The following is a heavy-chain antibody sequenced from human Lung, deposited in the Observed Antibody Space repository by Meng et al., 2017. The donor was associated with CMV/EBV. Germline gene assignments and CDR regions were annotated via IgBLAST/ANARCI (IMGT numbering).Heavy chain of an antibody. Sequence: EVQLLESXGGSVQPGXSLRLSXAASGFTFSSYAMSWVRQAPGKGLEWVSAISGSGGSTYYADSVKGRFTISRDNSKNTLYLQMNSLRAEDTAVYYCAATHYYDSSGYFDYWGQGTLVTVSS. J-gene: IGHJ4*02. CDR3: AATHYYDSSGYFDY. CDR1: GFTFSSYA. V-gene: IGHV3-23*01. D-gene: IGHD3-22*01. CDR2: ISGSGGST.